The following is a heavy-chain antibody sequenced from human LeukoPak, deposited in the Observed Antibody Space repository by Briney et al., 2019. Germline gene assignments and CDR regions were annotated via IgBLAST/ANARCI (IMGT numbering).Heavy chain of an antibody. CDR1: GGSISSYY. J-gene: IGHJ5*02. CDR3: ARGGITMVQGVIRFDP. CDR2: IYYSGST. Sequence: SETLSLTCTVSGGSISSYYWSWIRQPPGKGLEWIGYIYYSGSTNYNPSLKSRVTISVDTSKNQFSLKLSSVTAADTAVYYCARGGITMVQGVIRFDPWGQGTLVTVSS. V-gene: IGHV4-59*01. D-gene: IGHD3-10*01.